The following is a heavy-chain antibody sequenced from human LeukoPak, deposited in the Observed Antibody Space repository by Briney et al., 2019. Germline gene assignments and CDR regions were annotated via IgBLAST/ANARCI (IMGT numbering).Heavy chain of an antibody. V-gene: IGHV3-23*01. Sequence: GGSLRLSCAASGFTFSSYAMSWVRQAPGKGLEWVSTISGSGGSTYYADSVKGRFTISRDNSKNTLYLQMNSLRAEDTAAYYCAKDQDSSGYYLDVWGKGTTVTVSS. D-gene: IGHD3-22*01. CDR1: GFTFSSYA. J-gene: IGHJ6*04. CDR2: ISGSGGST. CDR3: AKDQDSSGYYLDV.